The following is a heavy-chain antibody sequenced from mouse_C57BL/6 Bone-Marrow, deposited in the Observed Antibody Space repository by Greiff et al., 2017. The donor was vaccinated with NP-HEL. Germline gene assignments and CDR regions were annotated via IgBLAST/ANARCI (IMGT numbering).Heavy chain of an antibody. CDR3: TYGNYAYYYAMDY. J-gene: IGHJ4*01. CDR2: IRLKSDNYAT. CDR1: GFTFSNYW. V-gene: IGHV6-3*01. D-gene: IGHD2-1*01. Sequence: EVKVEESGGGLVQPGGSMKLSCVASGFTFSNYWMNWVRQSPEKGLEWVAQIRLKSDNYATHYAESVKGRFTISRDDSKSSVYLQMNNLRAEDTGIYYCTYGNYAYYYAMDYWGQGTSVTVSS.